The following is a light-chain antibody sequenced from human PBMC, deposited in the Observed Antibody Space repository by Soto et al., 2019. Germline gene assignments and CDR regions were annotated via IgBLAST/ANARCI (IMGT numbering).Light chain of an antibody. Sequence: QSVLTQPPSASGTPGQSVTISCSGSSSSIGDNTVNWYQQLPGTAPKLLMYSNDQRWSGVPDRFSGSKSGTSASLAISGLQSEDEADYYCAVWDDSLDGVVFGGGTKLTVL. V-gene: IGLV1-44*01. CDR1: SSSIGDNT. J-gene: IGLJ2*01. CDR2: SND. CDR3: AVWDDSLDGVV.